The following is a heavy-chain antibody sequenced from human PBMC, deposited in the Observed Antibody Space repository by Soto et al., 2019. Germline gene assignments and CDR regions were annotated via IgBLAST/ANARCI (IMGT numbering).Heavy chain of an antibody. J-gene: IGHJ5*02. V-gene: IGHV1-3*01. D-gene: IGHD2-15*01. CDR2: INPDNGNT. Sequence: ASVKLPWKASGYAFTRYTMKWVRQAPGQRLEWMGWINPDNGNTKSSQKFQDRVIITRDTSASTAYMDLSSLRSEDTAVYYCARGIATGQLDPWGQGTLVTVSS. CDR1: GYAFTRYT. CDR3: ARGIATGQLDP.